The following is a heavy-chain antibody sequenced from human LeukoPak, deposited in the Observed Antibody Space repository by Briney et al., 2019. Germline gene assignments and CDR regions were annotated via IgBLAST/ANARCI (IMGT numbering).Heavy chain of an antibody. CDR3: ARVVTIYYYYMGV. D-gene: IGHD3-3*01. Sequence: SETLSLTCTVSGGSISSYYWSWIRQPPGKGLEWIGYIYYSGSTDYNPSLKSRVTISVDTSKNQFSLKLSSVTAADTAVYYCARVVTIYYYYMGVWGKGTTVTVSS. J-gene: IGHJ6*03. V-gene: IGHV4-59*01. CDR2: IYYSGST. CDR1: GGSISSYY.